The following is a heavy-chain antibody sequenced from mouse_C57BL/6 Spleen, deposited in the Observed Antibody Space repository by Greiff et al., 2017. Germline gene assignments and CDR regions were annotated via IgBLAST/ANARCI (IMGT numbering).Heavy chain of an antibody. CDR1: GYTFTDPT. CDR3: ARWRDERAWCAY. CDR2: IYPRDGST. J-gene: IGHJ3*01. Sequence: QVQLTESDAELVKPGASVKISCKVSGYTFTDPTLHWMKPRPEQGLEWIGYIYPRDGSTKYNEKFKGKATLTADKSSSTAYMQLNSLTSEDSAVYFCARWRDERAWCAYWGQGTLVTVSA. D-gene: IGHD3-3*01. V-gene: IGHV1-78*01.